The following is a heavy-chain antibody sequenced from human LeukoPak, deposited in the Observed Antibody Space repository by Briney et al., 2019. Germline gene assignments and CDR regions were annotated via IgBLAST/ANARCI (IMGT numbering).Heavy chain of an antibody. D-gene: IGHD6-19*01. CDR1: GFTFSSYS. V-gene: IGHV3-21*01. CDR3: ARDRKEVATEQWLPYDAFDI. J-gene: IGHJ3*02. CDR2: ISSSSSYI. Sequence: GGSLRLSCAASGFTFSSYSMNWVRQAPGKGLEWVSSISSSSSYIYYADSVKGRFTISRDNAKNSLYLQMNSLRAEDTAVYYCARDRKEVATEQWLPYDAFDIWGQGTMVTVSS.